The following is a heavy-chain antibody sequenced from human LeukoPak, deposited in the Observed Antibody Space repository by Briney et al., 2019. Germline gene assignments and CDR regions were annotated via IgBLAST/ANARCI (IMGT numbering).Heavy chain of an antibody. J-gene: IGHJ3*02. CDR2: IYYSGST. D-gene: IGHD3-22*01. Sequence: PSETLSLTCTVYGGSFSSYYWSWIRQPPGKGLEWIGYIYYSGSTNYNPSLKSRVTISVDTSKNQFSLKLSSVTAADTAVYYCARSAARGYYDSSGYYRGAFDIWGQGTMVTVSS. CDR1: GGSFSSYY. V-gene: IGHV4-59*08. CDR3: ARSAARGYYDSSGYYRGAFDI.